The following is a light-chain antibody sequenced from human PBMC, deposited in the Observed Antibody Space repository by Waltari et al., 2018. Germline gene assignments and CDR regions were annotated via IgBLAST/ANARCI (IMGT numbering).Light chain of an antibody. CDR1: QDIRND. CDR2: GAS. CDR3: LQYTNYPFT. J-gene: IGKJ3*01. V-gene: IGKV1-17*01. Sequence: MTQSPSSLSASIGDRVTITCRASQDIRNDLGWFQQKPGEAPRRLIYGASTLQTGVPSRFSGSGSGTDFTLTIASLQPEDFATYYCLQYTNYPFTFGPGTKVDVK.